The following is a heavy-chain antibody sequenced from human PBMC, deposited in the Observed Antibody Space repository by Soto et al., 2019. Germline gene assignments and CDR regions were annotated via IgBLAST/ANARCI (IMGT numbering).Heavy chain of an antibody. CDR1: GGSISSYY. CDR3: ARLYTSRFDP. Sequence: SDTLSLTCTVSGGSISSYYWSWIRQPPGKGLEWIGYIYYSGSTNYNPALKSRVTMSVDTSKNQVSLKLSSVIAADTALYFCARLYTSRFDPWGQGTLVTVSS. J-gene: IGHJ5*02. D-gene: IGHD2-2*02. CDR2: IYYSGST. V-gene: IGHV4-59*01.